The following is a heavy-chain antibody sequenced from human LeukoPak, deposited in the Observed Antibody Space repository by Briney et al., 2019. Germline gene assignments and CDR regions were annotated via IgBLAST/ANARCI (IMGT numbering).Heavy chain of an antibody. CDR2: ITGSGTNT. J-gene: IGHJ4*02. Sequence: PGGSLRLSCAASGFTFSSYAMSWVRQAPGKGLEWVSAITGSGTNTYYADSLKGRFTISRDNSKNTVFLQMNSLRHEDTAIYYCVIWGDYDVLTGYYVPDYWGQGTLVTVSS. CDR3: VIWGDYDVLTGYYVPDY. CDR1: GFTFSSYA. V-gene: IGHV3-23*01. D-gene: IGHD3-9*01.